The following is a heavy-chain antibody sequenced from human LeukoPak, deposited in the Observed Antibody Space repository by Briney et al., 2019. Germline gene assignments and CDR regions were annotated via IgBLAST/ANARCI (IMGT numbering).Heavy chain of an antibody. Sequence: GGSLRLSCEASGFTFSSYGMRWVRQAPGQGLEWVAVIWYDGSNKYYADYVKGRFTITRDKSKNTLYLQMNSLRAEDTAVYYCARDMGTSPEPHDVVDIWDERTMVVVSS. D-gene: IGHD2-2*01. CDR2: IWYDGSNK. V-gene: IGHV3-33*01. CDR3: ARDMGTSPEPHDVVDI. CDR1: GFTFSSYG. J-gene: IGHJ3*02.